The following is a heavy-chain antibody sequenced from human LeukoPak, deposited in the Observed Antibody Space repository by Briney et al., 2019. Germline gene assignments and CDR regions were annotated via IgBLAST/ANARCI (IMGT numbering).Heavy chain of an antibody. CDR3: ATDREYYYGMDV. CDR2: FDPEDGET. V-gene: IGHV1-24*01. CDR1: RYTLTELS. Sequence: ASVKVSCKVSRYTLTELSMHWVRQAPGKGLEWMGGFDPEDGETIYAQKFQGRVTMTEDTSTDTAYMELSSLRSEDTAVYYCATDREYYYGMDVWGQGTTVTVSS. J-gene: IGHJ6*02.